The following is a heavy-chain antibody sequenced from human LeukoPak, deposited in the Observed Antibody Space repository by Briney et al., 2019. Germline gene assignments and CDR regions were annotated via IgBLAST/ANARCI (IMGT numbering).Heavy chain of an antibody. V-gene: IGHV4-59*01. CDR1: GGSISSYY. CDR3: ARSLEISSCDFDY. Sequence: SETLSLTCTVSGGSISSYYWSWIRQPPGNGLEWIGYIYYSGSTNYNPSLKSRVTISVDTSKNQFSLKLSSVTAADTAVYYCARSLEISSCDFDYWGQGTLVTVSS. D-gene: IGHD6-13*01. J-gene: IGHJ4*02. CDR2: IYYSGST.